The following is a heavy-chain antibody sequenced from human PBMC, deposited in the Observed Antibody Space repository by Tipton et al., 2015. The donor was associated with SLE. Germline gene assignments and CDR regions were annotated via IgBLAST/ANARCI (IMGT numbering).Heavy chain of an antibody. J-gene: IGHJ4*02. Sequence: TLSLTCTVSGGSISSYYWSWIRQPPGKGLEWIGYIYYSGSTNYNPSLKSRVTISVDTSKNQFSLKLSSVTAADTAVYYCARGGSSWPFDYWGQGTLVTVSS. V-gene: IGHV4-59*07. CDR3: ARGGSSWPFDY. CDR2: IYYSGST. D-gene: IGHD6-13*01. CDR1: GGSISSYY.